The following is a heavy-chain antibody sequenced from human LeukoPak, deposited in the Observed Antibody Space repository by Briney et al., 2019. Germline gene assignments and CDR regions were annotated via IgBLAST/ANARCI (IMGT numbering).Heavy chain of an antibody. CDR1: GYTFANFG. Sequence: GASVKVSCKASGYTFANFGITWVRQAPGQGLEWMGWISVYNGNTNYAQNLQGRVTLTTDTSTSTAYMELRSLGSDDTALYYCARTCGSSSCCMVHWGQGTLVTVSS. V-gene: IGHV1-18*01. D-gene: IGHD2-15*01. CDR3: ARTCGSSSCCMVH. CDR2: ISVYNGNT. J-gene: IGHJ4*02.